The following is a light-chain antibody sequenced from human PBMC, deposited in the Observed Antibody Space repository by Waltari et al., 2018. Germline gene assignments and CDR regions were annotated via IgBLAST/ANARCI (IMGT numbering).Light chain of an antibody. V-gene: IGKV2-30*01. Sequence: VVLTQSPLSLPVTPGQPASIPCSSSQSLVYTDGNTYLNWFQQRPGQSPRRLLYKSSNRDSGVPDRLSGSGSGTDFTLKISRVEAEDVGIYYCMHGGHWPYTFGQGTKLEIE. J-gene: IGKJ2*01. CDR1: QSLVYTDGNTY. CDR2: KSS. CDR3: MHGGHWPYT.